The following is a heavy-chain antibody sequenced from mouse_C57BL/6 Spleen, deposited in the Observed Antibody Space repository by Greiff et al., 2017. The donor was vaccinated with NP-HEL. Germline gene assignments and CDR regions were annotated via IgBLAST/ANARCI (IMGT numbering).Heavy chain of an antibody. D-gene: IGHD2-4*01. J-gene: IGHJ1*03. CDR3: ARGGYYDYDEGYFEV. V-gene: IGHV1-61*01. Sequence: QVQLQQPGAELVRPGSSVKLSCKASGYTFTSYWMDWVKQRPGQGLEWIGNIYPSDSETHYNQKFKDKATLTVDKSSSTAYMQLSSLTSEDSAVYYCARGGYYDYDEGYFEVWGTGTTVTVSS. CDR2: IYPSDSET. CDR1: GYTFTSYW.